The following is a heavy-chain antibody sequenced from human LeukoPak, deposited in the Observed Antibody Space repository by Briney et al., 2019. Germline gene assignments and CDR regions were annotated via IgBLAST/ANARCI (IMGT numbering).Heavy chain of an antibody. CDR3: ARLLGPLDYVWGSSRSK. CDR2: ISKSGTT. J-gene: IGHJ4*02. CDR1: GVSISYATYQ. Sequence: SETLSLTCTVSGVSISYATYQWTWIRQSAGKGLEWIGLISKSGTTNYNPSHKSRVTISIDTTKNQFSLKLTSVTAADTAVYYCARLLGPLDYVWGSSRSKWGQGTLVTVSS. D-gene: IGHD3-16*02. V-gene: IGHV4-61*02.